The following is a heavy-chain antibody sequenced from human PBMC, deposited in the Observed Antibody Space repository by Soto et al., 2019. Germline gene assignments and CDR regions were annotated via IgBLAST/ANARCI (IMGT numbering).Heavy chain of an antibody. J-gene: IGHJ4*02. D-gene: IGHD6-13*01. Sequence: EVRLEESGGRLVQAGTSLRLSCRASGFRFDDYAMHWVRQAPGKGLEWVAGILWNSEAIDYAESVRGRFTISRDNAENSVFLQMDSLSPEDTALYYCTRDEQGIATSGTPILGSWGQGTPVTVSS. V-gene: IGHV3-9*01. CDR3: TRDEQGIATSGTPILGS. CDR2: ILWNSEAI. CDR1: GFRFDDYA.